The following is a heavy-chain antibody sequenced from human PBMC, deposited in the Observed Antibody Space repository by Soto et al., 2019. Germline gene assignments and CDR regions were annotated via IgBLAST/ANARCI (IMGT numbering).Heavy chain of an antibody. V-gene: IGHV4-31*03. Sequence: SETLSLTCTVSGGSISSGGYYWSWIRQHPGKGLEWIGYIYYSGSTYYNPSLKSRVTISVDTSKNQFSLKLSSVTAADTAVYYCARDQATTVVYGRAFDIWGQGTMVTVSS. D-gene: IGHD4-17*01. CDR3: ARDQATTVVYGRAFDI. CDR1: GGSISSGGYY. CDR2: IYYSGST. J-gene: IGHJ3*02.